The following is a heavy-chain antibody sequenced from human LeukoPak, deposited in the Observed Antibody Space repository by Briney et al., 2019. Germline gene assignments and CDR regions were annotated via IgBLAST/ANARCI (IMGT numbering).Heavy chain of an antibody. J-gene: IGHJ4*02. V-gene: IGHV5-51*01. CDR2: IYPGGSDT. D-gene: IGHD1-26*01. CDR3: ARHVTSGGSYYLDS. CDR1: GYSFTKYW. Sequence: GESLKISCKGSGYSFTKYWIGWVRQMPGKGLEWMGIIYPGGSDTRYSPSFQGQVTISADKSISTAYLQWSSLKASDTAIYYCARHVTSGGSYYLDSWGQGTLVSVSS.